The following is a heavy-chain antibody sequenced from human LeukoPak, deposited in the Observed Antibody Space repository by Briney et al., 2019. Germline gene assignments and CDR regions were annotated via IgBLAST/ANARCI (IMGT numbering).Heavy chain of an antibody. J-gene: IGHJ4*02. CDR3: ARDSGPGTDIVATRGYFDY. D-gene: IGHD5-12*01. V-gene: IGHV4-34*01. Sequence: SETLSLTCAVYGGSFSGYYWSWIRQPPGKGLEWIGEINHSGSTNYNPSHKSWVTISVDTSKNQFSLKLSSVTAADTAVYYCARDSGPGTDIVATRGYFDYWGQGTLVTVSS. CDR1: GGSFSGYY. CDR2: INHSGST.